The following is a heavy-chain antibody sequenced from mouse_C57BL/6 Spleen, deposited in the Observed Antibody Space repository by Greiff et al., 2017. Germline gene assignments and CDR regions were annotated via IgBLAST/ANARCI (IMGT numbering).Heavy chain of an antibody. V-gene: IGHV1-72*01. CDR1: GYTFTSYW. CDR2: IDPNSGGT. CDR3: ASKGTTMVTHWYFDV. J-gene: IGHJ1*03. Sequence: QVQLQQPGAELVKPGASVKLSCKASGYTFTSYWMHWVKQRPGRGLEWIGRIDPNSGGTKYNEKFKSEATLTVDKPSSTAYMQLSSLTSEDSAVYYCASKGTTMVTHWYFDVWGTGTTVTVSS. D-gene: IGHD2-2*01.